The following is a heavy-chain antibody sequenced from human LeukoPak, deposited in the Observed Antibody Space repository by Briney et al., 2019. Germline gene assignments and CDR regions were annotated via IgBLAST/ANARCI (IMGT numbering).Heavy chain of an antibody. CDR1: GFTVSSSY. CDR2: FYSGGKT. CDR3: ARDGTGGSYYNFDY. J-gene: IGHJ4*02. Sequence: GGSLRLSCAAPGFTVSSSYMSWVRPAPGKGLEWVSVFYSGGKTYYTDSVKGRFTISRDNAKNSLYLQMNSLRAEDTAVYYCARDGTGGSYYNFDYWGQGTLVTVSS. D-gene: IGHD1-26*01. V-gene: IGHV3-53*01.